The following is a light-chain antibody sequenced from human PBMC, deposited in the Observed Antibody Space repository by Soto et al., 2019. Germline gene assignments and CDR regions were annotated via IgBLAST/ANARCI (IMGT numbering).Light chain of an antibody. Sequence: EIVMTQSPATLSVSPGERATLSCKASQSVSRTLAWYQQKPGQAPRLLIYGASTRATGIPARFSGSGSGTEFTLTISSLQSEDFAIPSCPPCYNWPWPCGPRTKGDI. CDR3: PPCYNWPWP. J-gene: IGKJ1*01. CDR2: GAS. V-gene: IGKV3-15*01. CDR1: QSVSRT.